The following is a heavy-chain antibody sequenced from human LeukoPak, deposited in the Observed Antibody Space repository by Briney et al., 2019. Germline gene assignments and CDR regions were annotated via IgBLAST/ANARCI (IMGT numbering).Heavy chain of an antibody. J-gene: IGHJ4*02. D-gene: IGHD3-10*01. CDR2: IRSKAYGRTT. V-gene: IGHV3-49*04. Sequence: GGSLRLSCTASGFTFGDYAMSWVREARGKGGEGVGFIRSKAYGRTTEYGEGVKGRFTISRDDSKSIAYLQMNSLKTEDTAVYYCTRDHYGSGSYFAYWGQGTLVTVSS. CDR3: TRDHYGSGSYFAY. CDR1: GFTFGDYA.